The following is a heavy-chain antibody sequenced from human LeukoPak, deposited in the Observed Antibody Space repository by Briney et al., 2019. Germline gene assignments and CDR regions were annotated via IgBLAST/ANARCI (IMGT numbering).Heavy chain of an antibody. CDR1: GYTFTGYY. CDR2: INPNSGGT. Sequence: ASVKVSCKASGYTFTGYYMHWVRQAPGQGLEWMGWINPNSGGTKYAQKFQGRVTMTRDTSISTAYMELSSLRSEDTAVYYCARSYFHESSDYYFPTDYWGQGTRVTVSS. CDR3: ARSYFHESSDYYFPTDY. D-gene: IGHD3-22*01. J-gene: IGHJ4*02. V-gene: IGHV1-2*02.